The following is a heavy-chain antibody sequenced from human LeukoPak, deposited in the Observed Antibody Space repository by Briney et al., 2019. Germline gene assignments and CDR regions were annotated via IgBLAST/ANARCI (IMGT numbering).Heavy chain of an antibody. J-gene: IGHJ5*02. CDR1: GGSISSYF. Sequence: SETLSLTCTVSGGSISSYFWTWIRQPAGKGLEWIGRIYSSGSTNYNPSLKSRVTMSVDTSKNQFSLKLSSVTAADTAVYYCARRWNGDFDWSNWFDPWGQGTLVTVSS. V-gene: IGHV4-4*07. CDR2: IYSSGST. CDR3: ARRWNGDFDWSNWFDP. D-gene: IGHD3-9*01.